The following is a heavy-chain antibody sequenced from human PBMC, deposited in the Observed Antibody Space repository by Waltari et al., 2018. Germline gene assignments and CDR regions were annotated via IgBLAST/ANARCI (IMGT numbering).Heavy chain of an antibody. CDR1: GFTLSSFW. Sequence: EVQLVESGGGLVQPGGSLRLSSAASGFTLSSFWMNWVRQTPGKGLEWVAGIKQDGSEKYYADSVKGRFTISRDNAKNSLYLQMNSLRAEDTAVYYCATSGWYCFDYWGQGTLVTVSS. J-gene: IGHJ4*02. CDR2: IKQDGSEK. V-gene: IGHV3-7*01. CDR3: ATSGWYCFDY. D-gene: IGHD6-19*01.